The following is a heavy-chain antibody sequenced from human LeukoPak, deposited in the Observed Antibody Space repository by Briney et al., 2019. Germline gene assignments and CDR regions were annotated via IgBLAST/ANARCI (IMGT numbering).Heavy chain of an antibody. V-gene: IGHV4-4*07. CDR1: SGSISSYY. CDR2: IYTSGST. D-gene: IGHD2-2*01. Sequence: PSETLSLTCTVFSGSISSYYWSWIRQPAGKGLECIGRIYTSGSTNYNPSLKSRVTMSVDTSKNQFSLKLSSVTAADTAVYYCASTRQGIFDYWGQGTLVTVSS. CDR3: ASTRQGIFDY. J-gene: IGHJ4*02.